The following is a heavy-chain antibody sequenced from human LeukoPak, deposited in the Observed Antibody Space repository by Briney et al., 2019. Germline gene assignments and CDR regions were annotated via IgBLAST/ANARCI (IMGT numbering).Heavy chain of an antibody. CDR2: IYYSGST. CDR1: GGSISSSSYY. Sequence: SETLSLTCTVSGGSISSSSYYWGWIRQPPGKGLEWIGSIYYSGSTYYNPSLKSRVTISVDTSKNQFSLKLSSVTAADTAVYYCARHPGGVGDWFDPWGQGTLVTVSS. D-gene: IGHD2-15*01. CDR3: ARHPGGVGDWFDP. V-gene: IGHV4-39*01. J-gene: IGHJ5*02.